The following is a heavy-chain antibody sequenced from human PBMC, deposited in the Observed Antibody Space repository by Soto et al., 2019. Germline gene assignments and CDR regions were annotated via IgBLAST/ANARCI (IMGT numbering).Heavy chain of an antibody. J-gene: IGHJ4*02. V-gene: IGHV1-18*01. Sequence: ASVKVSCKASGYTFNTYGITWVRQAPGQGLEWMGWIDPYNGNTKFAQKLQDRVTMTTATSTSTAYMELASLRSDDTAVYYCARGCIAVTTHLCYWGQGTLVTVSS. CDR1: GYTFNTYG. D-gene: IGHD4-17*01. CDR2: IDPYNGNT. CDR3: ARGCIAVTTHLCY.